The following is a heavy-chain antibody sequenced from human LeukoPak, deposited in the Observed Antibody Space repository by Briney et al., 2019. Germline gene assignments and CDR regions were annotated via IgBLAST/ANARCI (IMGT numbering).Heavy chain of an antibody. J-gene: IGHJ4*02. CDR3: ARGLAVRGSSWYYDH. V-gene: IGHV1-2*06. CDR2: INPNSGGT. D-gene: IGHD6-13*01. CDR1: GYTFTGYY. Sequence: ASVKVSCKASGYTFTGYYMHWVRQAPGQGLEWMGRINPNSGGTNYAQKFQGRVTMTRDTSISTAYMELSRLRSDDTAVYYCARGLAVRGSSWYYDHWGQGTLVTVSS.